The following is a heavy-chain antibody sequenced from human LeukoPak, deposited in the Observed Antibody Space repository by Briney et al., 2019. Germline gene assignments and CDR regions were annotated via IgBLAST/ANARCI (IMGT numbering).Heavy chain of an antibody. Sequence: GGSLRLSCAASGFTFSDYYMNWVRQAPGKGLEWVSSISSSSSYIYYADSVKGRFTISRDNAKNSLYLQMNSLRAEDTAVYYCAREAYYGSGRTWDVWGKGTTVTVSS. CDR1: GFTFSDYY. J-gene: IGHJ6*04. D-gene: IGHD3-10*01. CDR3: AREAYYGSGRTWDV. V-gene: IGHV3-21*01. CDR2: ISSSSSYI.